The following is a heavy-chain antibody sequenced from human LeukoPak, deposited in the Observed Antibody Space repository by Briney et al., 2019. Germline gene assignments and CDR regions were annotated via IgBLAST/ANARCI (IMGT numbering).Heavy chain of an antibody. CDR1: GGSISSNDYY. D-gene: IGHD4-17*01. CDR2: IYYSGST. J-gene: IGHJ5*02. V-gene: IGHV4-30-4*01. Sequence: SETLSLTCTVSGGSISSNDYYWSWIRQPPGKGLEWIGYIYYSGSTYYNPSLKSRLTISADTSKNQFSLKLRSVTAADTAVYYCARGPGDYPKGWFDPWGQGTLVTVSS. CDR3: ARGPGDYPKGWFDP.